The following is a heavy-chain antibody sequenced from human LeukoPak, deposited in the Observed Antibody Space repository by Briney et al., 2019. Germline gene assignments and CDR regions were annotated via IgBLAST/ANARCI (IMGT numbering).Heavy chain of an antibody. CDR3: ALKIALVTGRSFRLDF. V-gene: IGHV2-5*02. D-gene: IGHD5-18*01. CDR1: GFELSIPGVA. CDR2: IYWDDDK. Sequence: KESGPTLVKPTQTLTLTCTFSGFELSIPGVAVGWIRQPPGKALEWLALIYWDDDKLYSPSLRRRLSITKDTSKNQVVLKMTDMDPVDTGTYFCALKIALVTGRSFRLDFWGQGTLVSVSS. J-gene: IGHJ4*02.